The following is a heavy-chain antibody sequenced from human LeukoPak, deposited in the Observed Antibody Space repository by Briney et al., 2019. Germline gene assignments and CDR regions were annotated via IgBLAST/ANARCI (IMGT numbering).Heavy chain of an antibody. CDR3: ARMVVTACFDY. CDR1: GFTFSSYG. J-gene: IGHJ4*02. V-gene: IGHV3-30*03. D-gene: IGHD2-21*02. CDR2: ISYDGSNK. Sequence: GRSLRLSCAASGFTFSSYGMHWVRQAPGKGLEWVAVISYDGSNKYYADSVKGRFTISRDNSKNTLYLQMNSLRAEDTAVYYCARMVVTACFDYWGQGTLVTVSS.